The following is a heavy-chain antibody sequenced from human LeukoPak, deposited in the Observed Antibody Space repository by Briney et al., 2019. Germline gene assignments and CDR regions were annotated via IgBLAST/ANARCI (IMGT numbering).Heavy chain of an antibody. D-gene: IGHD3-16*01. CDR2: ISSSSSYI. CDR1: GFTFSSSS. Sequence: GGSLRLSCAASGFTFSSSSMNWVRQAPGKGLEWVSSISSSSSYIYYADSVKGRFTISRDNAKNSLYLQMNSLRAEDTAVYYCARDPKGGIRHDDYWGQGTLVTVSS. J-gene: IGHJ4*02. V-gene: IGHV3-21*01. CDR3: ARDPKGGIRHDDY.